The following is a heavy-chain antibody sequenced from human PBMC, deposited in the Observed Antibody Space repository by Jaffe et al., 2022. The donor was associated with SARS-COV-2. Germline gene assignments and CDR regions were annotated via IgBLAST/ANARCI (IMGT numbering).Heavy chain of an antibody. CDR1: GGSISSSSYY. V-gene: IGHV4-39*01. CDR2: IYYSGST. J-gene: IGHJ5*02. Sequence: QLQLQESGPGLVKPSETLSLTCTVSGGSISSSSYYWGWIRQPPGKGLEWIGSIYYSGSTYYNPSLKSRVTISVDTSKNQFSLKLSSVTAADTAVYYCARSRGFGVGLGFDPWGQGTLVTVSS. D-gene: IGHD3-10*01. CDR3: ARSRGFGVGLGFDP.